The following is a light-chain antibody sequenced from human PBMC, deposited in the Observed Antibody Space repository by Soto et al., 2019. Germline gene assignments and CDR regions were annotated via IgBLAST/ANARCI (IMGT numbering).Light chain of an antibody. CDR3: QQSYNSPFT. CDR1: QSIGTH. J-gene: IGKJ3*01. V-gene: IGKV1-39*01. CDR2: AAS. Sequence: DIQMTQSPSSLSASVGDRVTIPCRASQSIGTHLHWYQQKPGKAPKLLIYAASSLQSGVPSRFSGSGSGTDFTLTISSLQPEDFATYFCQQSYNSPFTFGPGTRVDVK.